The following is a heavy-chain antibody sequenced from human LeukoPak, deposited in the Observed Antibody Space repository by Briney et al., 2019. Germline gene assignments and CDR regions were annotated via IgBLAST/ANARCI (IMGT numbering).Heavy chain of an antibody. CDR1: GGSISSSSYF. CDR2: IYYSGST. D-gene: IGHD1-26*01. J-gene: IGHJ4*02. Sequence: PSETLSLTCTVSGGSISSSSYFWGWIRQPPGKGLEWIGSIYYSGSTNYNPSLKRRVTISVDTSKTQFSLKLTSLTAADTAVYYCARHRSLRFYSGSYLGPNRGFDYWGQGTLVTVSS. V-gene: IGHV4-39*01. CDR3: ARHRSLRFYSGSYLGPNRGFDY.